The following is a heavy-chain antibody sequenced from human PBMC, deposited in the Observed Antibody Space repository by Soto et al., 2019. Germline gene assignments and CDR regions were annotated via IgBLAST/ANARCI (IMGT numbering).Heavy chain of an antibody. Sequence: GGSMRLSCAASGFSFYSYVMSWVRKAPGKGLEWVSAISGSGGSTYYADSVKGRFTISRDNSKNTLYLQMNSLRAEDTAVYYCAKAEAVVVPAARHREPKMYYYGMDVWGQGTTVTVSS. CDR3: AKAEAVVVPAARHREPKMYYYGMDV. CDR2: ISGSGGST. D-gene: IGHD2-2*01. J-gene: IGHJ6*02. V-gene: IGHV3-23*01. CDR1: GFSFYSYV.